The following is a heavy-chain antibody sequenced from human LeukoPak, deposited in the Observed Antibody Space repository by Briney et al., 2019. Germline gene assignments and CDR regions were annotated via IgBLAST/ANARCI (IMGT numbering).Heavy chain of an antibody. Sequence: PGGSLRLSCAASGFTFSSYAMIWVRQAPGKGLEWVSAISGSGRNIYYADSVKGRFTISRDNSKDTLYLQMNSLRAEDTAVYHCAKNYGANSYYYMDVWGKGTTVTVSS. CDR3: AKNYGANSYYYMDV. CDR1: GFTFSSYA. V-gene: IGHV3-23*01. CDR2: ISGSGRNI. D-gene: IGHD4/OR15-4a*01. J-gene: IGHJ6*03.